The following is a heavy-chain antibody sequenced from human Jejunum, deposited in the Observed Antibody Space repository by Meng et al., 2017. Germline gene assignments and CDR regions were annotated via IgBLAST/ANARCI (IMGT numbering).Heavy chain of an antibody. V-gene: IGHV4-34*02. CDR3: VRRRGGASSFFDL. Sequence: QLQLTQWGSGLFETSETRYSHFGVQCGSLPGYYWSWIRKATESRLEYIGDIHFTGTTTYMPSVRSRLTISLDRSNNQLSLNLQSVTAADTGTYYCVRRRGGASSFFDLWGPGTLVTVSS. J-gene: IGHJ5*02. CDR1: CGSLPGYY. CDR2: IHFTGTT. D-gene: IGHD2-21*01.